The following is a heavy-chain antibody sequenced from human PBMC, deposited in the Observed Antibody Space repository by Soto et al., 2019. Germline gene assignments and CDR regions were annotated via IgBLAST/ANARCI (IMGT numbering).Heavy chain of an antibody. CDR1: GYTFTNYA. CDR2: INAGNGNT. J-gene: IGHJ1*01. Sequence: ASVKVSCKASGYTFTNYAIHWVRQAPGQRLEWMGWINAGNGNTKYSQKFQGRVTITRDTSASTAYMELSSLRSEDTAVYYCAREVYDILTGYPYFQHWGQGTLVTVSS. CDR3: AREVYDILTGYPYFQH. V-gene: IGHV1-3*01. D-gene: IGHD3-9*01.